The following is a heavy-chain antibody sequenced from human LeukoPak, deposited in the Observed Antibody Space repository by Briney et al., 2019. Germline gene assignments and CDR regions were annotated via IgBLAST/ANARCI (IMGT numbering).Heavy chain of an antibody. CDR3: ASLTAAAPYYYYYMDV. D-gene: IGHD6-13*01. J-gene: IGHJ6*03. V-gene: IGHV3-48*03. CDR2: ISSSGSTI. Sequence: GGSLRLSCAASGFTFSSYEMNWVRQAPGKGLEGVSYISSSGSTIYYADSVKGRFTISRDNAKNSLYLQMNSLRAEDTAVYYCASLTAAAPYYYYYMDVWGKGTPVTVSS. CDR1: GFTFSSYE.